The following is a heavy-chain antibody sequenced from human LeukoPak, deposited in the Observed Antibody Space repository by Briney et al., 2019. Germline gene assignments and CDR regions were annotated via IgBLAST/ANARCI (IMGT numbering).Heavy chain of an antibody. V-gene: IGHV4-38-2*02. Sequence: SETLSLTCTVSGYSISSGYYWGWIRQPPGKGLEWIGSIYHSGSTYYNPSLKSRVTISVDTPKNQFSLKLSSVTAADTAVYYCARDGTDPIAAAINWFDPWGQGTLVTVSS. CDR1: GYSISSGYY. CDR3: ARDGTDPIAAAINWFDP. J-gene: IGHJ5*02. D-gene: IGHD6-13*01. CDR2: IYHSGST.